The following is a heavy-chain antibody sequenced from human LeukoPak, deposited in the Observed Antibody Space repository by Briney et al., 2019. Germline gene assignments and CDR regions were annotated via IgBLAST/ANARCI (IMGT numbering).Heavy chain of an antibody. CDR1: GGSISSYY. J-gene: IGHJ6*03. CDR3: ARDRRIVGYYYMDV. V-gene: IGHV4-59*01. D-gene: IGHD1-26*01. CDR2: IYYSGST. Sequence: SETLSLTCTVSGGSISSYYWSWIRHPPGKGLEWIGYIYYSGSTNYNPSLKSRVTISVDTSKNQFSLKLSSVTAADTAVYYCARDRRIVGYYYMDVWGKGTTVTVSS.